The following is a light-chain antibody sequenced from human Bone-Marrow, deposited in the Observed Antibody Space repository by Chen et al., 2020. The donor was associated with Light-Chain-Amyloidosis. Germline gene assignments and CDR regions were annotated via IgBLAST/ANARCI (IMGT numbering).Light chain of an antibody. CDR3: QQYGTSPLT. J-gene: IGKJ4*01. V-gene: IGKV3-20*01. Sequence: DIVLTQSPCTLSLSPGEGANLSCRASQTISSNYLTWYQQKFGQAPRLLIYGSSSRATGIPDRVTGSGSGTDFTLTINRLEPEDFAMYYCQQYGTSPLTFGGGTKVEIK. CDR1: QTISSNY. CDR2: GSS.